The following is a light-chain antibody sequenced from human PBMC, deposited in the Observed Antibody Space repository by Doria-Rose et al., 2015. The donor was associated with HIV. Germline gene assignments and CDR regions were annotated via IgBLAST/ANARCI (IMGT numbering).Light chain of an antibody. J-gene: IGKJ1*01. CDR2: DGS. CDR3: HQYGTSWT. V-gene: IGKV3-20*01. Sequence: TQSPGTLSLSPGERATLSYRASQSFSSTYLAWYQQKPGQAPSLLIYDGSTRATGIPDRFSASGSGTDFTITINRLEPEDFALYYCHQYGTSWTFGQGTKVEI. CDR1: QSFSSTY.